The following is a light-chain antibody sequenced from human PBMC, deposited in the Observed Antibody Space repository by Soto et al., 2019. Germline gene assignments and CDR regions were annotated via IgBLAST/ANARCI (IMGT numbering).Light chain of an antibody. CDR1: QSVSSSY. CDR2: GAS. J-gene: IGKJ1*01. CDR3: QQYGSSFWT. V-gene: IGKV3-20*01. Sequence: EIVLTQSPGTLSLSPGERATLSCRASQSVSSSYLAWYQQKPGQAPRLLIYGASSRATGIPDRFSGSGSGTDFPLTISRLEPEDFAVYYCQQYGSSFWTFGQGTKV.